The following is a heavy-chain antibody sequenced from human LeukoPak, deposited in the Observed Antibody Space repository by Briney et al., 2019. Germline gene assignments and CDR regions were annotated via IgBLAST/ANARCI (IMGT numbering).Heavy chain of an antibody. CDR3: ARRAYCGGDCYLDY. CDR2: IYPGDSDT. D-gene: IGHD2-21*02. J-gene: IGHJ4*02. Sequence: GESLKISCKGSGYSFSSYWIGWVRQMPGKGLEWMGMIYPGDSDTRYSPSFQGQGTISADKSISTAYLQWSSLKASDTAMYYCARRAYCGGDCYLDYWGQGTLVTVSS. V-gene: IGHV5-51*01. CDR1: GYSFSSYW.